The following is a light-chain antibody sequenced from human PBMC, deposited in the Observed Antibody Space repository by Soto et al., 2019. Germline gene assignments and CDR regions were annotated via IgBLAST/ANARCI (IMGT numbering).Light chain of an antibody. V-gene: IGKV3-20*01. CDR1: QSVSSRY. J-gene: IGKJ2*01. Sequence: EIVLTQXPXTLSXSPGERATLSCRASQSVSSRYLAWHQQKPGQAPRVLIYGASNRATGIPDRFXXXXXXXXXXXXXSRLEPEDFAVYYCQQYGSSPPYTFGQGTRLEIK. CDR3: QQYGSSPPYT. CDR2: GAS.